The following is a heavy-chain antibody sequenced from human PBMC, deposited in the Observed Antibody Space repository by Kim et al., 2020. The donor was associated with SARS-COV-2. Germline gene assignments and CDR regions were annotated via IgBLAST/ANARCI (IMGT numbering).Heavy chain of an antibody. J-gene: IGHJ4*02. V-gene: IGHV3-15*01. CDR3: TPTYYYDSSGYWDFDY. D-gene: IGHD3-22*01. Sequence: PVKGRFTSSRDDSKNTLYLQMNSLKTEDTAVYYCTPTYYYDSSGYWDFDYWGQGTLVTVSS.